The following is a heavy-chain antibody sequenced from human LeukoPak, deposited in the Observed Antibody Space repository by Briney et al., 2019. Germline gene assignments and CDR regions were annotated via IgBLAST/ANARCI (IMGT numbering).Heavy chain of an antibody. CDR1: GFTVSSNY. V-gene: IGHV3-66*01. J-gene: IGHJ3*02. Sequence: GGSLRLSCAASGFTVSSNYMSWVRQAPGKGLEWVSVIYSGGSTYYADSVKGRFTISRDNSKNTLYLQMNSLRAGDTAVYYCARDPRYSNYGGDAFDIWGQGTMVTVSS. CDR2: IYSGGST. D-gene: IGHD4-11*01. CDR3: ARDPRYSNYGGDAFDI.